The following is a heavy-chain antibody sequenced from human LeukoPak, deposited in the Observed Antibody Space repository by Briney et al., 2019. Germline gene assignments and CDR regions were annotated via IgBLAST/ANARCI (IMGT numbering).Heavy chain of an antibody. CDR2: ISGSGGST. Sequence: PGGSLRLSCAASGFTFSGFVISWVRQAPGKGPQWVADISGSGGSTYYADSVKGRFSDSRDNSKNMVYLELNSLRAEDTAVYYCAKNHEHGRYAGFDFWAEGALVAVSS. V-gene: IGHV3-23*01. J-gene: IGHJ3*01. D-gene: IGHD2-2*01. CDR3: AKNHEHGRYAGFDF. CDR1: GFTFSGFV.